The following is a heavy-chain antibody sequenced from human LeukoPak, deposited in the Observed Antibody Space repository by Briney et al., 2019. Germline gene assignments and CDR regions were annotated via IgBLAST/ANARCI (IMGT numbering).Heavy chain of an antibody. CDR1: GFTFSSYW. Sequence: GGSLRLSCAASGFTFSSYWMHWVRQAPGKGLVWVSRINSDGSSTIYADSVKGRLTISRDNAKNTLYLQINSLRAEDTAVYYCAATFYDSSAYDAFDIWGRGTMVTVSS. CDR3: AATFYDSSAYDAFDI. D-gene: IGHD3-22*01. CDR2: INSDGSST. V-gene: IGHV3-74*01. J-gene: IGHJ3*02.